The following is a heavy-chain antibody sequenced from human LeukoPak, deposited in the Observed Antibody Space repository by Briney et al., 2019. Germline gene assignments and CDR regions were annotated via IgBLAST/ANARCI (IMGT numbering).Heavy chain of an antibody. Sequence: GGSLRLSCAASGFTVSSNYMSWVRQAPGKGLEWVSVIYSGGNTYYADSVKGRSTISRDNSKNTLYLQMNSLRAEDTAVYYCAKDPYGSGRYGGRFYYFDYWGQGTLVTVSS. CDR3: AKDPYGSGRYGGRFYYFDY. CDR2: IYSGGNT. V-gene: IGHV3-53*01. CDR1: GFTVSSNY. J-gene: IGHJ4*02. D-gene: IGHD6-19*01.